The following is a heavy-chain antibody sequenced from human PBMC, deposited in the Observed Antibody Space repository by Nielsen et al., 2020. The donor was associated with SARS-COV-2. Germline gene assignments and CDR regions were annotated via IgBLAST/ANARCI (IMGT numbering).Heavy chain of an antibody. CDR3: ARDGRIGYGVYLDY. J-gene: IGHJ4*02. V-gene: IGHV3-30*06. Sequence: GESLKISCAASGFTFSSYGMHWVRQAPGKGLKWVAVISYDGSTKHHADSAKGRFAVSRDNSKNTLHLQMDSLRAEDTAIYYCARDGRIGYGVYLDYWGQGTPVTVSS. CDR2: ISYDGSTK. CDR1: GFTFSSYG. D-gene: IGHD5-12*01.